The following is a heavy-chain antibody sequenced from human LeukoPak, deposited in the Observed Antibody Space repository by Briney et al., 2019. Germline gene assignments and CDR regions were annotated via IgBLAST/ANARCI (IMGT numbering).Heavy chain of an antibody. CDR3: AKLGGSYYAHYFDY. V-gene: IGHV3-23*01. J-gene: IGHJ4*02. CDR2: ISGSGGST. D-gene: IGHD1-26*01. CDR1: GFTFSSYA. Sequence: PGGSLRLSCAASGFTFSSYAMSWVRQAPGNGLEWVSAISGSGGSTYYADSVKGRFTISRDNSKNTLYLQMNSLRAEDTAVYYCAKLGGSYYAHYFDYWGQGTLVTVSS.